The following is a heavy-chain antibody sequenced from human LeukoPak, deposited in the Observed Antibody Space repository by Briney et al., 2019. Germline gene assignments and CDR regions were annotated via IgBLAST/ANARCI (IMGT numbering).Heavy chain of an antibody. V-gene: IGHV3-7*01. Sequence: GGSLRLSCAASGFSFSNYWMSWVRQAPGKGLEWVANIKQDGSKTNYEGSVKGRFTISRDNAKNSLDLQLNSLRAEDTAVYYCATEGSWDWAEYIQHWGQGTLVTVSS. CDR3: ATEGSWDWAEYIQH. J-gene: IGHJ1*01. CDR2: IKQDGSKT. D-gene: IGHD6-13*01. CDR1: GFSFSNYW.